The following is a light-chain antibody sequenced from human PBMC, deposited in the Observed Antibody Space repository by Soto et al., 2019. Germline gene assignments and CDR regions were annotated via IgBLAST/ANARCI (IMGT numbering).Light chain of an antibody. Sequence: DIQITQSPSSLSASVEDRVTITCRASLPISNYLAWDPQKPGKIPNHLIYAASTLQAGVPSRFSGSGSGTDFILTIRALQPDDVAAYYCQTYNSAPLTFGGGTKVEIK. CDR1: LPISNY. CDR2: AAS. J-gene: IGKJ4*01. V-gene: IGKV1-27*01. CDR3: QTYNSAPLT.